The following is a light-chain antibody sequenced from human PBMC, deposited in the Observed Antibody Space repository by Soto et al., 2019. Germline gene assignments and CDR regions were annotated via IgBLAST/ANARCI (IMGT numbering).Light chain of an antibody. CDR1: QSISDY. Sequence: EIVLTQSPATLSLSPGDRATLSCRASQSISDYLAWYQQKPGQAPSLLIHDASISATGIPARFTGSGSGTDFTLTISSLEPEDFEVYYCQRRRFSFGPGTKLDIK. CDR2: DAS. CDR3: QRRRFS. J-gene: IGKJ3*01. V-gene: IGKV3-11*01.